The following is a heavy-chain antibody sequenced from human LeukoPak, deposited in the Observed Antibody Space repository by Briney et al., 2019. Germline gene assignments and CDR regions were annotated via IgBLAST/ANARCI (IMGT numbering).Heavy chain of an antibody. CDR3: ARHRKYQLLTHFDY. J-gene: IGHJ4*02. CDR1: GVSISSSSYY. Sequence: KPSETLSLTCTVSGVSISSSSYYWGWIRQPPGKGLEWIGSIYYSGSTYYNPSLKSRVTISVDTSKNQFSLKLSSVTAADTAVYYCARHRKYQLLTHFDYWGQGTLVTVSS. V-gene: IGHV4-39*01. D-gene: IGHD2-2*01. CDR2: IYYSGST.